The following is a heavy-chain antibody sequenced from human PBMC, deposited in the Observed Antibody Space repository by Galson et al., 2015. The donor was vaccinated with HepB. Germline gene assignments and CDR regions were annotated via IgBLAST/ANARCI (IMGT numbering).Heavy chain of an antibody. CDR1: GFTFSSYW. D-gene: IGHD3-22*01. V-gene: IGHV3-7*01. CDR2: IKQDGSEK. Sequence: SLRLSCAASGFTFSSYWMSWVRQAPGKGLEWVANIKQDGSEKYYVDSVKGRFTISRDNAKNSLYLQMSSLRAEDTAVYYCARIYAYYSDINLYGLDVWGQGTTVTVSS. CDR3: ARIYAYYSDINLYGLDV. J-gene: IGHJ6*02.